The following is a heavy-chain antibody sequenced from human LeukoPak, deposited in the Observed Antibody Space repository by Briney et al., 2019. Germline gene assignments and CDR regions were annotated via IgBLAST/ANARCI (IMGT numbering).Heavy chain of an antibody. D-gene: IGHD4-11*01. CDR2: IYTSGST. J-gene: IGHJ6*02. CDR3: ARERDYSNAYVMDV. CDR1: GGSISSYY. Sequence: SETLSLICTVSGGSISSYYWSWIRQPAGKGLEWIGRIYTSGSTDYNPSLKSRVTMSLDTSKNQFSLNLSSVTAADTAVYCCARERDYSNAYVMDVWGQGTTVTVSS. V-gene: IGHV4-4*07.